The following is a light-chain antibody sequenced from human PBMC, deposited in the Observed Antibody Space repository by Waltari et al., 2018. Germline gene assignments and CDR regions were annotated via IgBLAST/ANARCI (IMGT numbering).Light chain of an antibody. V-gene: IGKV2-40*01. CDR1: ESLLDTEDGSTY. Sequence: DIVMTQTPFSLPVTLGEPASISCRSSESLLDTEDGSTYLDWYLKKPGQSPQLLIYEVSNRASGVPDRFSGSGSDTDFTLKISRVEAEDVGMYYCMQGIEYPTFGQGTKVEIK. CDR3: MQGIEYPT. CDR2: EVS. J-gene: IGKJ1*01.